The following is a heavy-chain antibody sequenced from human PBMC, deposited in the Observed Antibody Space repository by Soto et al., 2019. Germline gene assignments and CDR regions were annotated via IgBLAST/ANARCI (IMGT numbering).Heavy chain of an antibody. V-gene: IGHV4-59*01. CDR2: MHYSGST. J-gene: IGHJ6*02. CDR1: GDSFSGYY. Sequence: PSETLSLTCAVSGDSFSGYYWSWIRQPPGKGLEWIGYMHYSGSTKYNPSLKSRVTVSVDTSKNQFSLRLSAVTAADTAVYYCEIMTMYYATSVGHYYGMDVWGQGTPVTVSS. D-gene: IGHD2-15*01. CDR3: EIMTMYYATSVGHYYGMDV.